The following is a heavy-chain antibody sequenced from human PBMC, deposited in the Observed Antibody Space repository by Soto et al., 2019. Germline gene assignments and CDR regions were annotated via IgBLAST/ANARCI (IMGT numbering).Heavy chain of an antibody. J-gene: IGHJ4*02. Sequence: GGSLGLSCAASGFTFSNSWMNWVRQTTGKGLEWVGRIKSKTDGGTTDYAAPVKGRFTISRDDSKNTLYLQMNSLKTEDTAVYYCTTEAAATVTTSYYFDYWGQGTLVTVSS. V-gene: IGHV3-15*07. CDR3: TTEAAATVTTSYYFDY. D-gene: IGHD4-17*01. CDR2: IKSKTDGGTT. CDR1: GFTFSNSW.